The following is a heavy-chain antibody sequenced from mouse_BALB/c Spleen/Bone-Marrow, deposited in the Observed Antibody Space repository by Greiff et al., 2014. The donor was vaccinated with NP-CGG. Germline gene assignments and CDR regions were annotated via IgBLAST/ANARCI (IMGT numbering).Heavy chain of an antibody. D-gene: IGHD2-14*01. J-gene: IGHJ4*01. Sequence: EVQLVESGGGLVKPGGSLKLSCAASGFTFSDYYMYWVRQTPEKRLEGVATISDGSTYTYYPDSVKGRFTISRDNAKNNLYLQMSSLKSEDTALYYCARDRGVQGYAMDYWGQGTSVTVSS. CDR3: ARDRGVQGYAMDY. V-gene: IGHV5-4*02. CDR2: ISDGSTYT. CDR1: GFTFSDYY.